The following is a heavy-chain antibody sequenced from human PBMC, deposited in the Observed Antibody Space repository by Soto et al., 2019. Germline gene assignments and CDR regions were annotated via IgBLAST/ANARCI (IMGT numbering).Heavy chain of an antibody. CDR2: TYYRSKWYN. CDR1: GDSVSINSAA. CDR3: ARSSMIVVVITGPFDY. D-gene: IGHD3-22*01. V-gene: IGHV6-1*01. Sequence: PSQTLSLTCAISGDSVSINSAAWNLIRQSPSRGLEWLGRTYYRSKWYNDYAVSVKSRITINPDTSKNQFSLQLNSVTPEDTAVYYCARSSMIVVVITGPFDYWGQGTLVTVSS. J-gene: IGHJ4*02.